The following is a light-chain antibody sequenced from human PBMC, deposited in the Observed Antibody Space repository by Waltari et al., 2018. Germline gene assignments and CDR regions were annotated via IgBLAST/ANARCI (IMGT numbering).Light chain of an antibody. CDR1: QTISYW. Sequence: DVQMTQSPSTLSASVGDRVTITCRASQTISYWLAWFQQKPGKAPKLLIYRASSLPTGVPSRFSDSGSGTEFALTISSLQPDDFATYYCQHYIHYPYTFGQGTKLEIK. CDR2: RAS. J-gene: IGKJ2*01. CDR3: QHYIHYPYT. V-gene: IGKV1-5*03.